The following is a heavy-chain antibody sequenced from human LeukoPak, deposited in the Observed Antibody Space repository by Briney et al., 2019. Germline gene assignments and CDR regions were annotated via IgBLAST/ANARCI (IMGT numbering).Heavy chain of an antibody. V-gene: IGHV4-34*01. D-gene: IGHD2-21*02. J-gene: IGHJ6*02. CDR3: ARGLHIVVVTAHYGMDV. Sequence: SETLSLTCAVYGGSFSGYYWSWIRQPPGKGLEWIGEINHSGSTNYNPSLKSRVTISVDTSKNQFSLKLSSVTAADTAVYYCARGLHIVVVTAHYGMDVWGQGTTVTVSS. CDR2: INHSGST. CDR1: GGSFSGYY.